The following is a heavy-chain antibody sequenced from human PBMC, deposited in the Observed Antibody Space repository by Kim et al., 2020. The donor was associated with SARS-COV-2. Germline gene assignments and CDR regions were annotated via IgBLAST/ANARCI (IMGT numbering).Heavy chain of an antibody. CDR2: IYHSGST. D-gene: IGHD3-9*01. CDR1: GGSISSSNW. CDR3: AVGTLLTGYSGSAFDI. Sequence: SETLSLTCAVSGGSISSSNWWSWVRQPPGKGLEWIGEIYHSGSTNYNPSLKSRVTISVDKSKNQFSLKLSSVTAADTAVYYCAVGTLLTGYSGSAFDIWGQGTMVTVSS. J-gene: IGHJ3*02. V-gene: IGHV4-4*02.